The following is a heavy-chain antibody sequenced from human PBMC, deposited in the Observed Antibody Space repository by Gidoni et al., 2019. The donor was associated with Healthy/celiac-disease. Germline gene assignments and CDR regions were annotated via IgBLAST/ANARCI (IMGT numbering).Heavy chain of an antibody. D-gene: IGHD2-15*01. CDR1: GGTFSSYA. Sequence: QVQLVQSGAEVKKPGSSVKVSCKASGGTFSSYAISWVRQAPGQGLEWMGGIIPSFGTANYAQKFQGRVTITADESTSTAYMELSSLRSEDTAVYYCARGPKTVVVAAPYYFDYWGQGTLVTVSS. CDR2: IIPSFGTA. CDR3: ARGPKTVVVAAPYYFDY. J-gene: IGHJ4*02. V-gene: IGHV1-69*01.